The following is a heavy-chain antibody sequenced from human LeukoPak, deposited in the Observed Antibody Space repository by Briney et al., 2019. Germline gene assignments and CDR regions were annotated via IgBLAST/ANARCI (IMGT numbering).Heavy chain of an antibody. CDR3: ARPRGYYCYYMDV. CDR2: IYPGDSDT. CDR1: GYSFSNYW. Sequence: GESLKISCKGSGYSFSNYWIGWVRQMPGKGLEWMGIIYPGDSDTRYSPSFQGQVTISADKSISTAYLQWSSLKASDTAMYYCARPRGYYCYYMDVWGSGTTVTVSS. V-gene: IGHV5-51*01. D-gene: IGHD3-10*01. J-gene: IGHJ6*03.